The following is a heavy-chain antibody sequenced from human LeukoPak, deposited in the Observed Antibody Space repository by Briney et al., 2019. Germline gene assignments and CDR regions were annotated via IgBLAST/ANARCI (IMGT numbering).Heavy chain of an antibody. CDR3: ARDYSGMATMMANLDAFDI. D-gene: IGHD5-24*01. J-gene: IGHJ3*02. CDR2: IYYTGT. Sequence: SETLSLTCTVSGGSVTDYYWSWIRQSPGKGLEWIGYIYYTGTSYNPSLKSRVTISADTSKNQFSLKLSSVTAADTAVYYCARDYSGMATMMANLDAFDIWGQGTMVTVSS. CDR1: GGSVTDYY. V-gene: IGHV4-59*02.